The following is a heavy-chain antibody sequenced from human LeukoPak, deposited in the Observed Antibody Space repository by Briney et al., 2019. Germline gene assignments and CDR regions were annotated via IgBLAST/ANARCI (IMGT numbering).Heavy chain of an antibody. Sequence: GESLKISCKGSGYSFTSYWIGWVRQMPGKGLEWMGIIYPGDSDTRYSPSFQGQVTISADKSISTAYLQWSSLKASDTAMYYCARHPFTYSSSDYYYYYMDVWGKGTTVTVSS. V-gene: IGHV5-51*01. CDR2: IYPGDSDT. CDR1: GYSFTSYW. J-gene: IGHJ6*03. CDR3: ARHPFTYSSSDYYYYYMDV. D-gene: IGHD6-6*01.